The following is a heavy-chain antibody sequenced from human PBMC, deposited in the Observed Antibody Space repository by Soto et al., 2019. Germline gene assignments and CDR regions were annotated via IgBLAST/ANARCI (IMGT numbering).Heavy chain of an antibody. J-gene: IGHJ4*02. D-gene: IGHD3-10*01. CDR1: GFTFSSYG. V-gene: IGHV3-30*18. Sequence: GGSLRLSCAASGFTFSSYGMHWVRQAPGKGLEWVAVISYDGSNKYYADSVKGRFTISRDNSKNTLYLQMNSLRAEDTAVYYCAKGMNRFGELSDYWGQGTLVTVSS. CDR2: ISYDGSNK. CDR3: AKGMNRFGELSDY.